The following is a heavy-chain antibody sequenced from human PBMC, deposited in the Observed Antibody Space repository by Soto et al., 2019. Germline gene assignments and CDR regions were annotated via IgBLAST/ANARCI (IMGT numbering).Heavy chain of an antibody. V-gene: IGHV6-1*01. J-gene: IGHJ3*02. CDR2: TYYRSKWYN. Sequence: SQTLSLTCAISGDSVSSNSAAWNWIRQSPSRGLEWLGRTYYRSKWYNDYAVSVKSRITINPDTSKNQFSLQLNSVTPEDTAVYYCAKSLGWGILDTGAFDIWGQGTMVTVSS. D-gene: IGHD3-16*01. CDR3: AKSLGWGILDTGAFDI. CDR1: GDSVSSNSAA.